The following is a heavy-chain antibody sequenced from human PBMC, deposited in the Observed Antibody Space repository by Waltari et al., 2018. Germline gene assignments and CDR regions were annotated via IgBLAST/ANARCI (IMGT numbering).Heavy chain of an antibody. V-gene: IGHV1-69*01. J-gene: IGHJ6*02. CDR3: ARAREQWLTMSDYYYGMDV. D-gene: IGHD6-19*01. CDR2: IIPIFGTA. Sequence: QVQLVQSGAEVKKPGSSVKVSCKASGGTFSSYTISWVRQAPGPGLEWMGGIIPIFGTANYAQKFQGRVTITADESTSTAYMELSSLRSEDTAVYYCARAREQWLTMSDYYYGMDVWGQGTTVTVSS. CDR1: GGTFSSYT.